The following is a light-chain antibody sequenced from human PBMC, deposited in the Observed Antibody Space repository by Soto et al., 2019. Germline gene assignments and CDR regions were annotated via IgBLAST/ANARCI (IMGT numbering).Light chain of an antibody. J-gene: IGKJ2*01. CDR1: QSISSIY. V-gene: IGKV3-20*01. CDR3: QHYGNSRYT. Sequence: EIVLTQSPGTLSLSPGERATLSCRASQSISSIYLAWYQQKPGQAPRLLIYGASSRATGIPDRFSGSGSGTDFTLTISRLVPEDFAVYYCQHYGNSRYTFGQGTKLEIK. CDR2: GAS.